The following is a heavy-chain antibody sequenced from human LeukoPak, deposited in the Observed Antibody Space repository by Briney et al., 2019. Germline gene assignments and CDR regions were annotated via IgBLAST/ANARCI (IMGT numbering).Heavy chain of an antibody. CDR2: ISSSSSYI. CDR3: ARWAGVPAAKYYYYYMDV. Sequence: GGSLRLSCAASGFTFSSYSMNWVRQAPGKGLEWVASISSSSSYIYYADSVKGRFTISRDNAKNSLYLQMNSLRAEDTAVYYCARWAGVPAAKYYYYYMDVWGKGTTVTVSS. J-gene: IGHJ6*03. CDR1: GFTFSSYS. D-gene: IGHD2-2*01. V-gene: IGHV3-21*01.